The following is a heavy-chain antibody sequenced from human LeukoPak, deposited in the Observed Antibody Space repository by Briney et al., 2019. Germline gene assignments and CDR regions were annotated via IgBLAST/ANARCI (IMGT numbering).Heavy chain of an antibody. CDR1: GFTFSSYS. CDR3: ARGDSSGYYLNY. D-gene: IGHD3-22*01. CDR2: ISSSSSYI. J-gene: IGHJ4*02. Sequence: GGSLRLSCAASGFTFSSYSMNWVRQAPGKGLEWVSSISSSSSYIYYADSVKGRFTISRDNAKNSLYLQMNGLRAEDTAVYYCARGDSSGYYLNYWGQGTLVTVSS. V-gene: IGHV3-21*01.